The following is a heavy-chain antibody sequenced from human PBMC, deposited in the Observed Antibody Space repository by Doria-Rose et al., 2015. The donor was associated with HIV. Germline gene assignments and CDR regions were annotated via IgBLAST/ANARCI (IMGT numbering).Heavy chain of an antibody. Sequence: SGPVLVKPTETLTLTCTVSGVSLSSPGMGVSWIRQPPGKALEWLANILSDDERSYKTSLKSRLPITRATSKSQVVLTMTDMDPVDTATYYCARIKSSRWYHKYYFDFWGQGTLVIVSA. V-gene: IGHV2-26*01. J-gene: IGHJ4*02. D-gene: IGHD6-13*01. CDR3: ARIKSSRWYHKYYFDF. CDR2: ILSDDER. CDR1: GVSLSSPGMG.